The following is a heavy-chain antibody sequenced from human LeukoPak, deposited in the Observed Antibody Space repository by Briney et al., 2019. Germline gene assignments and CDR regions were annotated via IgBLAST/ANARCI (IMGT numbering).Heavy chain of an antibody. CDR3: ARVLWNGDYPRFDY. J-gene: IGHJ4*02. V-gene: IGHV3-53*01. D-gene: IGHD4-17*01. CDR1: GFTFSSYA. CDR2: IYSGGTT. Sequence: GGSLRLSCAASGFTFSSYAMSWVRQAPGKGLEWVSIIYSGGTTYYADSVKGRFTISRDNSKNTLYLQMNSLRAEDTAVYYCARVLWNGDYPRFDYWGQGTLVTVSS.